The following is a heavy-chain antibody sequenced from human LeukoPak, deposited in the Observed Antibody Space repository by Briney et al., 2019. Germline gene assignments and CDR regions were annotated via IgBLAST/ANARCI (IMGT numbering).Heavy chain of an antibody. D-gene: IGHD1-26*01. CDR2: ISYDGSNK. Sequence: GRSLRLSCAASGFTFSNYGMHWVRQAPGKGLEWVAVISYDGSNKYYTDSVKGRFTISRDNSKNTLYLQMNSLRAEDTAVYYCAKDGAEWELLNWFDPWGQGTLVTVSS. V-gene: IGHV3-30*18. CDR3: AKDGAEWELLNWFDP. J-gene: IGHJ5*02. CDR1: GFTFSNYG.